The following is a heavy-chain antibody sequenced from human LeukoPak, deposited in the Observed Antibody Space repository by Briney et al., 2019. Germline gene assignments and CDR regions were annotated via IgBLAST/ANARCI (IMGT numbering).Heavy chain of an antibody. CDR2: INQDGSGK. Sequence: GGSLRLSCAASGFTFSTYWMTWVRQAPGKGPEWVASINQDGSGKFYVDSVKGRFTISRDNAQKSLYLEMNSLRAEDTAFYYCARAVTSTEGYWGQGTLVTVSS. CDR1: GFTFSTYW. CDR3: ARAVTSTEGY. V-gene: IGHV3-7*03. D-gene: IGHD4-17*01. J-gene: IGHJ4*02.